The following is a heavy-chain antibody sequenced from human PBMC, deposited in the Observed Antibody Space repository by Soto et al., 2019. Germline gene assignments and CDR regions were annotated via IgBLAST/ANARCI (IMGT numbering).Heavy chain of an antibody. Sequence: GASVKVSCKASGGTFSSYAISWVRQAPGQGLEWMGGIIPIFGTANYAQKFQGRVTITADESTSTAYMELSSLRSEDTAVYYCARCLPLRFLEWLSRHYYYYGMDVWGQGTTVTVSS. D-gene: IGHD3-3*01. CDR2: IIPIFGTA. CDR3: ARCLPLRFLEWLSRHYYYYGMDV. CDR1: GGTFSSYA. J-gene: IGHJ6*02. V-gene: IGHV1-69*13.